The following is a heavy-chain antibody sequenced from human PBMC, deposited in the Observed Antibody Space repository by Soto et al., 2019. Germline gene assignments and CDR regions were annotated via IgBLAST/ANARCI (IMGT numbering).Heavy chain of an antibody. CDR2: ISGSGGST. V-gene: IGHV3-23*01. CDR1: GFTFSSYA. J-gene: IGHJ4*02. D-gene: IGHD5-12*01. CDR3: AKENSGYSGYDSLYFDY. Sequence: GGSLRLSCAASGFTFSSYAMSWVRQAPGKGLEWVSAISGSGGSTYYADSVKGRFTISRDNSKNTLYLQMNSLRAEDTAVYYCAKENSGYSGYDSLYFDYWGQGTLVTLSS.